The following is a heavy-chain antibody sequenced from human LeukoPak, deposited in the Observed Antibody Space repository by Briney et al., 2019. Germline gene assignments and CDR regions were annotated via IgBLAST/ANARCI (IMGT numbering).Heavy chain of an antibody. CDR2: ISSSSSYI. J-gene: IGHJ5*02. CDR3: ARANVLLWFGELSYNWFDP. CDR1: GFTFSSYS. D-gene: IGHD3-10*01. Sequence: GGSLRLSCAASGFTFSSYSMNWVRQASGKGLEWVSSISSSSSYIYYADSVKGRFTISRDNAKNSLYLQMNSLRAEDTAVYYCARANVLLWFGELSYNWFDPWGQGTLVTVSS. V-gene: IGHV3-21*01.